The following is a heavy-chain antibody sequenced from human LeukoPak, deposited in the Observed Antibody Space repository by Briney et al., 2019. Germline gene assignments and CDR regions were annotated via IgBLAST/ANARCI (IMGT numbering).Heavy chain of an antibody. J-gene: IGHJ5*02. D-gene: IGHD3-3*01. CDR2: INPSGGST. Sequence: GASVKVSCKASGYTFTSYYMHWVRQAPGQGLEWMGIINPSGGSTSYAQKFQGRVTMTRDTSTSTVYMELSSLRSEDTAVYYCARDWSKFRKENWFDPWGQGTLVTVSS. CDR3: ARDWSKFRKENWFDP. CDR1: GYTFTSYY. V-gene: IGHV1-46*01.